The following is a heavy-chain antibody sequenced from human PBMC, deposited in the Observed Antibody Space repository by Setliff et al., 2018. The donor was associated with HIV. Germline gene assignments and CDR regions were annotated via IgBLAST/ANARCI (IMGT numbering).Heavy chain of an antibody. CDR3: ARGQDGYYYGSGSYPNWFDP. CDR2: INHSGIT. J-gene: IGHJ5*02. D-gene: IGHD3-10*01. V-gene: IGHV4-34*01. CDR1: GGSFSGYY. Sequence: SETLSLTCALYGGSFSGYYWSWIRQPPGKGLEWIGEINHSGITNYNPSLKSRLTISLDTSKNQFSLKLSSVTAADTAVYYCARGQDGYYYGSGSYPNWFDPWGQGSLVTVS.